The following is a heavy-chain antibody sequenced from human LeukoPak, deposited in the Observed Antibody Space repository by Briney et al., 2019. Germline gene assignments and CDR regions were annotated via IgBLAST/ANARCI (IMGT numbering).Heavy chain of an antibody. V-gene: IGHV4-4*07. CDR2: IYTSGST. Sequence: SETLSLTCTVSGGSISSYYWSWIRQPAGKGLEWIGRIYTSGSTNYNPSLKSRVTISVDTSKNQFSLKLSSVTAADTAVYYCARQPPASNGGWFDPWGQGTLVTVSS. CDR3: ARQPPASNGGWFDP. D-gene: IGHD1-1*01. J-gene: IGHJ5*02. CDR1: GGSISSYY.